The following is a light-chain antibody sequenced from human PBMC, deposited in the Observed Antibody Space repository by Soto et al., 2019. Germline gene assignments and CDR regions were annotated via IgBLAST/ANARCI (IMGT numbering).Light chain of an antibody. CDR1: QSISRN. CDR3: QQYNNWPLT. V-gene: IGKV3-15*01. Sequence: IVMTPSPATLSVSPGGRATLSCRASQSISRNLAWYQQKPGQAPRLLIYAASTRATGLPARFSGSGSGTEFTLTISSLQSEDFAVYSCQQYNNWPLTFGQGTKVDIK. J-gene: IGKJ1*01. CDR2: AAS.